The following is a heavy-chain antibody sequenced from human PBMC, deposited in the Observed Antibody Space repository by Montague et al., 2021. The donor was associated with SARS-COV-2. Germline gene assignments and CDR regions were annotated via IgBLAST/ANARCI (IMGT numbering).Heavy chain of an antibody. CDR2: INQSGRT. V-gene: IGHV4-34*01. D-gene: IGHD3-10*01. Sequence: SETLSLTCAVYGGSSSGYYWSWIRQPPEKGLEWIGEINQSGRTNNNPSLKSRVIISVDTSKNRFSLKLSSVTAADTAVYYCARRGSSVWGVTVSAELDYWGQGILVIVSS. CDR1: GGSSSGYY. J-gene: IGHJ4*02. CDR3: ARRGSSVWGVTVSAELDY.